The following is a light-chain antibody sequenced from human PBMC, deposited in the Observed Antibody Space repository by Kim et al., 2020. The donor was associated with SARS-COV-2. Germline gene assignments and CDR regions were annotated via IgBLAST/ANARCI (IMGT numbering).Light chain of an antibody. CDR2: GKN. CDR1: SLRSYY. Sequence: SSELTQDPAVSVALGQTVRITCQGDSLRSYYASWYQQKPGQAPVLVIYGKNNRPSGIPDRFSGSSSGNTASLTITGAQAEDEADYYCNSRDSSGNHVVCGGASQLTVL. V-gene: IGLV3-19*01. CDR3: NSRDSSGNHVV. J-gene: IGLJ2*01.